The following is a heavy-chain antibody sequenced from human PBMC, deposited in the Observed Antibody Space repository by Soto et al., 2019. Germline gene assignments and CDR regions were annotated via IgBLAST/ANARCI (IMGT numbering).Heavy chain of an antibody. CDR2: ISYDGSNK. Sequence: QVQLVESGGGVVQRGRSLRLSCAASGFTFSSYAMHWVRQAPGKGLEWVAVISYDGSNKYYADSVKGRFTISRDNSKNTLYLQMNSLRAEDTAVYYCAKAMNGWFFDYWGQGTLVTVSS. J-gene: IGHJ4*02. V-gene: IGHV3-30*18. CDR3: AKAMNGWFFDY. CDR1: GFTFSSYA. D-gene: IGHD6-19*01.